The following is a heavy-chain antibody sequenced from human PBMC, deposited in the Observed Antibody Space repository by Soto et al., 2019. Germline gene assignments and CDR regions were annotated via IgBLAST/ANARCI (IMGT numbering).Heavy chain of an antibody. CDR1: GGTFSSYA. J-gene: IGHJ6*02. CDR3: AREEMDTFYGMDV. CDR2: IIPIFGTA. Sequence: SVKVSCKASGGTFSSYAISWVRQAPGQGLEWMGGIIPIFGTANYAQKFQGRVTITADESTSTAYMELSSLRSEDTAVYYCAREEMDTFYGMDVWGQGTTVTVSS. D-gene: IGHD5-18*01. V-gene: IGHV1-69*13.